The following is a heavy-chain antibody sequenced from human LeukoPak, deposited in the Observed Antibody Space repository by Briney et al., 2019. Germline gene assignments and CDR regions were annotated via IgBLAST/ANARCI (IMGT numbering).Heavy chain of an antibody. CDR1: GGTFSSYA. J-gene: IGHJ5*02. CDR2: IIPIFGTA. Sequence: ASVKVSCKASGGTFSSYAISWVRQAPGQGLEWMGGIIPIFGTANYAQKFQGRVTSTADESTSTAYMELSRLRSEDTAVYYCARGRDTYYDFWSGYNSWFDPWGQGTLVTVSS. V-gene: IGHV1-69*01. CDR3: ARGRDTYYDFWSGYNSWFDP. D-gene: IGHD3-3*01.